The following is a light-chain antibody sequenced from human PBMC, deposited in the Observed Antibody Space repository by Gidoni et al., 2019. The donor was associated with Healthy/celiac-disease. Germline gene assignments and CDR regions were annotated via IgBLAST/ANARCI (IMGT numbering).Light chain of an antibody. CDR2: GKN. CDR3: NSRDSSGNHLRVV. Sequence: SSELTQDPAVSGACGQTFRITCQGDSLRSYYASWYQQRPGQAPVLVIYGKNNRPSGIPDRFSGSSSGNTASLTITGAQAEDEADYYCNSRDSSGNHLRVVFGGGTKLTVL. J-gene: IGLJ2*01. V-gene: IGLV3-19*01. CDR1: SLRSYY.